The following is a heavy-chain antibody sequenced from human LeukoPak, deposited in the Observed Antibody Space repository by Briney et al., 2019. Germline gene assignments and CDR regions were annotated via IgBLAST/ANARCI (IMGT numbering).Heavy chain of an antibody. D-gene: IGHD3-10*01. J-gene: IGHJ3*02. CDR1: AFTFSSYW. V-gene: IGHV3-74*01. CDR2: INSEGSTT. Sequence: PGGSLKLSCAASAFTFSSYWMHSVRQAPGEGLLWVSRINSEGSTTTYADSVKGRFPISRDNAKNTLYLQMNSLRAVDTAVYFCASLGNSYNGGFDIWGQGTMVTVSS. CDR3: ASLGNSYNGGFDI.